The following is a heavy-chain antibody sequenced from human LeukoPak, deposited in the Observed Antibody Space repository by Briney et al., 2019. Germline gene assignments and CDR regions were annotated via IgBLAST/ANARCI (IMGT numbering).Heavy chain of an antibody. V-gene: IGHV3-23*01. CDR1: GFAFSAYA. Sequence: GGSLRLSCTASGFAFSAYAMMWVRQAPGKGPEWVSAIRGGGGSAFYADSVKGRFTISRDNSKYTLFLQMNSLRAEDTAVYYCARDPNGDYIGAFDMWGPGTMVTVSS. D-gene: IGHD4-17*01. J-gene: IGHJ3*02. CDR2: IRGGGGSA. CDR3: ARDPNGDYIGAFDM.